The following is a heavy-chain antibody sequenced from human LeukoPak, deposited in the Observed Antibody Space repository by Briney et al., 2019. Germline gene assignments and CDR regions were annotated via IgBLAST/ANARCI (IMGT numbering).Heavy chain of an antibody. J-gene: IGHJ4*02. Sequence: PGGSLRLSCAASGFTFSSYSMNWVRQAPGKGLEWVSYISSSSSTIYYADSVKGRFTISRDNAKNSLYLQMNSLRAEDTAVYYCATPVGARVDYWGRGTLVTVSS. CDR3: ATPVGARVDY. D-gene: IGHD1-26*01. CDR2: ISSSSSTI. CDR1: GFTFSSYS. V-gene: IGHV3-48*04.